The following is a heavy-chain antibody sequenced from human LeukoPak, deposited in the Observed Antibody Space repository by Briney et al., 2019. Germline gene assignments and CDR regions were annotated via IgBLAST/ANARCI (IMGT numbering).Heavy chain of an antibody. CDR1: GASITSSY. D-gene: IGHD2/OR15-2a*01. V-gene: IGHV4-59*08. J-gene: IGHJ4*02. CDR3: ARHPFSNPFDF. Sequence: SSETLSLTCTVSGASITSSYWSWIRQPPGKGLEWIGYVYHTGNTDYNPSLRSRVTISLDTSKSHFTLSLSSATAADTAVYFCARHPFSNPFDFWGRGTLVTVSS. CDR2: VYHTGNT.